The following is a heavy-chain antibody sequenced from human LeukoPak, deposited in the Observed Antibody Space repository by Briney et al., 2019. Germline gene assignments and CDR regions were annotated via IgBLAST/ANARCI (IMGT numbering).Heavy chain of an antibody. V-gene: IGHV5-51*01. J-gene: IGHJ4*02. D-gene: IGHD3-10*01. CDR3: ASPHGSGSYYNPKL. Sequence: EESLKISCKASGFSFTNYWIGWVRQMPGKGLEWMGIIYPGDSDSRYSPSFQGQVTISADRSISTTYLQWSSLKASDTAMYYCASPHGSGSYYNPKLWGQGTLVTVSS. CDR2: IYPGDSDS. CDR1: GFSFTNYW.